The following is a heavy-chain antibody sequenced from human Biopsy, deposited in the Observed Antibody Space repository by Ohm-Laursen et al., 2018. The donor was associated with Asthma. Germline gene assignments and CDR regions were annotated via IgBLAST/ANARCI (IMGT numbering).Heavy chain of an antibody. Sequence: SLRLSCTASGFTFDDYAMHWVRQAPGKGLEWVSGISWNSGSIGYADSVKGRFTISRDNAKNSLYLQMNSLRAEDTALYYCAKGEWELLEANFDYWSQGTLVTVSS. J-gene: IGHJ4*02. CDR1: GFTFDDYA. CDR3: AKGEWELLEANFDY. CDR2: ISWNSGSI. V-gene: IGHV3-9*01. D-gene: IGHD1-26*01.